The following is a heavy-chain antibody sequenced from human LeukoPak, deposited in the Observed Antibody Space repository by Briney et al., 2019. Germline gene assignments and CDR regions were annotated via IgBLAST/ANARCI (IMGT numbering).Heavy chain of an antibody. CDR2: FGSEDNKT. CDR3: ARGPPTYYDILTGHEGY. Sequence: ASVKVSCKISGYTLSDLSMHWVRQAPGKGLEWMGGFGSEDNKTVYAQKFQGRVTMTRDTSISTAYMELSRLRSDDTAVYYCARGPPTYYDILTGHEGYWGQGTLVTVSS. J-gene: IGHJ4*02. V-gene: IGHV1-24*01. CDR1: GYTLSDLS. D-gene: IGHD3-9*01.